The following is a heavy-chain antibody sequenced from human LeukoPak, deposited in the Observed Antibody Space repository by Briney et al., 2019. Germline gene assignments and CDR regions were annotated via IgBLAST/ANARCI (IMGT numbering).Heavy chain of an antibody. CDR3: ARATGGYCSGGSCYSGYFQH. J-gene: IGHJ1*01. D-gene: IGHD2-15*01. CDR1: GFTFSSYG. V-gene: IGHV3-33*01. CDR2: IWYDGSNK. Sequence: GGSLRLSCAASGFTFSSYGMHWVRQAPGKGLEWVAVIWYDGSNKYYADSVKARFTISRDNSKYTLYLQTNSLRAEDTAVYYCARATGGYCSGGSCYSGYFQHWGQGNLVTVS.